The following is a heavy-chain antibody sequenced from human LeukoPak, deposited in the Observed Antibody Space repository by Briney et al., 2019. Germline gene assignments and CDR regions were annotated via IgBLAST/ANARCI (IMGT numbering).Heavy chain of an antibody. J-gene: IGHJ4*02. CDR2: ISSSGTTI. V-gene: IGHV3-11*01. CDR1: AFIFSDYY. CDR3: ARFVLSGNFDY. Sequence: PGGSLRLSCEASAFIFSDYYMSWIRQAPGKGLEWISSISSSGTTIFYADSVKGRFTISRDNAKKSLRLKIENLRVEDTAVYYCARFVLSGNFDYWGQGTLVTVSS. D-gene: IGHD3-3*01.